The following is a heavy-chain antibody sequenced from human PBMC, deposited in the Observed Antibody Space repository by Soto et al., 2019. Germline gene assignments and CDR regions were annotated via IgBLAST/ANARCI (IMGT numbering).Heavy chain of an antibody. CDR2: IKQDGSKK. D-gene: IGHD6-13*01. CDR3: ARDVSPGSSSLYLDAFDI. V-gene: IGHV3-7*05. CDR1: GFTLSMYW. Sequence: EVQLEESGGGLVQPGGSLRLSCAASGFTLSMYWMTWVRQAPGRGLEWVANIKQDGSKKSYLDSVRGRFTISRDNVRNSLYLQMDSLRAEDTALSYCARDVSPGSSSLYLDAFDIWGQGTMVIVSS. J-gene: IGHJ3*02.